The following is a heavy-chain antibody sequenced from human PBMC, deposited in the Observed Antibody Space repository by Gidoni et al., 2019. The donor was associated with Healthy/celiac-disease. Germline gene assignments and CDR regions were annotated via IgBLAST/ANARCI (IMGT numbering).Heavy chain of an antibody. Sequence: QVQLVESGGGVVQPGWSLRLSCAASVFTFSSYGMHWVRQAPGKGLEWVAVISYDGSNKYYADSVKGRFTISRDNSKNTLYLQMNSLRAEDTAVYYCAKDGPIAIDGVYYFDYWGQGTLVTVSS. CDR2: ISYDGSNK. CDR3: AKDGPIAIDGVYYFDY. J-gene: IGHJ4*02. CDR1: VFTFSSYG. V-gene: IGHV3-30*18. D-gene: IGHD6-13*01.